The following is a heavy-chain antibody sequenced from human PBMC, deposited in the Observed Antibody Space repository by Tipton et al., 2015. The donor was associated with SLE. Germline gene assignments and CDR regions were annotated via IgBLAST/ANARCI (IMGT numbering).Heavy chain of an antibody. Sequence: SLRLSCAASGFTFSSYWMHWVRQAPGKGLEWVSVIYSGGSTYYADSVKGRFTISRDNSKNTLYLQMNSLRAEDTAVYYCARDIVGAIDAFDIWGQGTMVTVSS. D-gene: IGHD1-26*01. CDR3: ARDIVGAIDAFDI. V-gene: IGHV3-66*02. CDR1: GFTFSSYW. J-gene: IGHJ3*02. CDR2: IYSGGST.